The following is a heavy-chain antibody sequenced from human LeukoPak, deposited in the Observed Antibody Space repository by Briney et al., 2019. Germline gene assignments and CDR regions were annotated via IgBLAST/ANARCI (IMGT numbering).Heavy chain of an antibody. Sequence: ASVKVSCKASGYTFTGYYMHWVRQAPGQGLERMGWINPNSGGTNYAQKFQGGVTMTRDTSISTAYMELSRLRSDDTALYYCARNLPGLHTAVDYWGQGTLVTVSS. V-gene: IGHV1-2*02. CDR2: INPNSGGT. J-gene: IGHJ4*02. CDR3: ARNLPGLHTAVDY. D-gene: IGHD5-18*01. CDR1: GYTFTGYY.